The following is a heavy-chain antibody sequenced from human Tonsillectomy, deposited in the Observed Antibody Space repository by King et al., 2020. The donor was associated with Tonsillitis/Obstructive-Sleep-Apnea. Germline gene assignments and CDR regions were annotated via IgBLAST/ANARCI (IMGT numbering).Heavy chain of an antibody. CDR2: IIHSGST. D-gene: IGHD1-1*01. J-gene: IGHJ4*02. CDR1: GGSFSGYY. V-gene: IGHV4-34*01. CDR3: ARGSPGTELDY. Sequence: VQLQQWGAGLLKPSETLSLTCAVYGGSFSGYYWSWIRQPPGKGLEWIWEIIHSGSTNYNPSLKSRVTISVDTSKNQFSLKLSSVTAADTAVYYCARGSPGTELDYWGQGTLVTVSS.